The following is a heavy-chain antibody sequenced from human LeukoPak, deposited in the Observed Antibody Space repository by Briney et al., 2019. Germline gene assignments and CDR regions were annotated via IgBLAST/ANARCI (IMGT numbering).Heavy chain of an antibody. V-gene: IGHV4-39*01. CDR3: ARQAVLEQQLVYYFDY. Sequence: SETLSLTCTVSGGSISSSSYYWGWIRQPPGKGLEWIGSIYYSGSTYYNPSLKSRVTISVDTSKNQLSLKLSSVTAADTAVYYCARQAVLEQQLVYYFDYWGQGTLVTVSS. J-gene: IGHJ4*02. D-gene: IGHD6-13*01. CDR2: IYYSGST. CDR1: GGSISSSSYY.